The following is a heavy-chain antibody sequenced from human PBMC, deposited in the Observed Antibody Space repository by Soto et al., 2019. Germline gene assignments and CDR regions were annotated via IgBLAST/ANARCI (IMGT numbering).Heavy chain of an antibody. Sequence: EVQVVESGGGLVQPGGSLRLSCEASGFSFSTYWMHCVRQVPGKGLEWVSRIDGTLTAYADPVKGRFTISRDNAKNPLYLQMDSLRPEETAVYHCARARSPSSIWYKRAFDPWGHRPLVIVSS. CDR2: IDGTLT. CDR1: GFSFSTYW. J-gene: IGHJ5*02. D-gene: IGHD6-13*01. CDR3: ARARSPSSIWYKRAFDP. V-gene: IGHV3-74*01.